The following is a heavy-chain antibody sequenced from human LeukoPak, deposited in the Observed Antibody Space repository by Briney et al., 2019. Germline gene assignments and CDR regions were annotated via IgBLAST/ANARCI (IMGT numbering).Heavy chain of an antibody. V-gene: IGHV3-7*01. CDR1: GFTFSSYW. CDR3: ARDNGGPMAGVFDY. J-gene: IGHJ4*02. Sequence: GGSLRLSCAASGFTFSSYWMSWVRQAPGKGLEWVANIKQDGSEKYYVDSVKGRFTISKDNAKNSLYLQMNSLRAEDTAVYYCARDNGGPMAGVFDYWGQGTLVTVSS. CDR2: IKQDGSEK. D-gene: IGHD6-19*01.